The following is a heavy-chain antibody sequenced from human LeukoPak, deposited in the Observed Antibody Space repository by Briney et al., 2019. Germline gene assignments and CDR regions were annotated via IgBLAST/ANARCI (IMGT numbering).Heavy chain of an antibody. V-gene: IGHV3-23*01. J-gene: IGHJ4*02. Sequence: GGSLRLSCAASGFTFSSYGMHWVRQAPGKGLEWVSGITDTGGDTKSADSVKGRFTISRDNSRNTLYLQMNSLRDEDTAIYYCAKTTRPLGALDHWGQGTLVTVSS. CDR1: GFTFSSYG. D-gene: IGHD1-26*01. CDR2: ITDTGGDT. CDR3: AKTTRPLGALDH.